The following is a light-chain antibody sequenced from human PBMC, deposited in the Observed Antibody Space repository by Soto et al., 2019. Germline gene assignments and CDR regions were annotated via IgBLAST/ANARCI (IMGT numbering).Light chain of an antibody. V-gene: IGLV2-23*01. J-gene: IGLJ1*01. CDR3: CSFTSSNTHV. CDR1: SSDVGSYNL. Sequence: QAVLTQPASVSESPGQSITISCTGTSSDVGSYNLVSWYQQHPGEAPKLIIYEGTRRPSGVSNRFSASKSGNTASLTISGLQAEDEADYYCCSFTSSNTHVFGTGTKVTVL. CDR2: EGT.